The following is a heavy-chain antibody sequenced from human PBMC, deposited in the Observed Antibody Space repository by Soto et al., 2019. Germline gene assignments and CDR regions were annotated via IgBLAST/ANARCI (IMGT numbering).Heavy chain of an antibody. D-gene: IGHD6-19*01. CDR3: AREYSSAWKTSDY. CDR2: ISDIGGNT. CDR1: GFTFSNYA. Sequence: EVQLLESGGGLVQPGGCLRLSCAASGFTFSNYAMSWVRQAPGKGLEWVSGISDIGGNTYYADSVKGRFTISRDNSKNTLFLQMNSLRAEDTAVYYCAREYSSAWKTSDYWGQGTLVTVSS. V-gene: IGHV3-23*01. J-gene: IGHJ4*02.